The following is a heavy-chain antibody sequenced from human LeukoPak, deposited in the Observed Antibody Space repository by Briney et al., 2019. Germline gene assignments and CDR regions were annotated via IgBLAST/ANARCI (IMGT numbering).Heavy chain of an antibody. Sequence: GASVKISCKASGFIFTGYFMHWVRQAPGQGLEYMGWINLNRGGAKFAQGFQRRVSMTSDTSIGVVYMELSSLRSDDTAVYYCSRDRSSGWPTTVDYWGQGTLVTVSS. J-gene: IGHJ4*02. V-gene: IGHV1-2*02. D-gene: IGHD6-19*01. CDR1: GFIFTGYF. CDR3: SRDRSSGWPTTVDY. CDR2: INLNRGGA.